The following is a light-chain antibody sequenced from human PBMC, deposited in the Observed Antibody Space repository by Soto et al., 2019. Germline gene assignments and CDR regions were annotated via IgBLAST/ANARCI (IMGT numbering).Light chain of an antibody. CDR1: SSDLGAYTY. Sequence: QSALTQPPSASGSPGQSVTISCTGTSSDLGAYTYVSWYQQHPGKAPKLMIHEVSKRPSGVPDRFSGSKSGNTASLIVSGLQAEDEADYYCSSYAGSNNLVFGGGTQLTVL. CDR3: SSYAGSNNLV. J-gene: IGLJ2*01. CDR2: EVS. V-gene: IGLV2-8*01.